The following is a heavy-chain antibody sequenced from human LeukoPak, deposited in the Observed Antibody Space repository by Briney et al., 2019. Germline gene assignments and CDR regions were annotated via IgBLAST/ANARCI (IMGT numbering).Heavy chain of an antibody. V-gene: IGHV3-23*01. CDR3: ANAPWLVRGPPFDY. CDR1: GFTFSSYA. CDR2: ISGSGGNT. D-gene: IGHD6-6*01. Sequence: PGGSLRLSCAASGFTFSSYAMSWVRQAPGKGLEWVSAISGSGGNTYYADSVKGRFTISRDNSKNTLYLQMNSLRAEDTAVYYCANAPWLVRGPPFDYWGQGTLVTVSS. J-gene: IGHJ4*02.